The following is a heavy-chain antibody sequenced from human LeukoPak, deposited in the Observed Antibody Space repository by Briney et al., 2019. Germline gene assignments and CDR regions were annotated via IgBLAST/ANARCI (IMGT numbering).Heavy chain of an antibody. CDR2: ISGSGGST. CDR3: AKEYGYTYGEFDY. D-gene: IGHD5-18*01. J-gene: IGHJ4*02. Sequence: LILSCPASRFTFISYGMSWVRQAPGKGLECVSAISGSGGSTYYADSVKGRFTISRDNSKITLYLQMNSMRAEDKAVYYCAKEYGYTYGEFDYWGQGTLVTVSS. V-gene: IGHV3-23*01. CDR1: RFTFISYG.